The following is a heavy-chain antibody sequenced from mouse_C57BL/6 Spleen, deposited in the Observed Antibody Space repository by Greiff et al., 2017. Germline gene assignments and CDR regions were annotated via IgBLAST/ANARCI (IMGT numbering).Heavy chain of an antibody. CDR1: GYTFTSYW. Sequence: QVQLQQPGAELVKPGASVKMSCKASGYTFTSYWITWVKQRPGQGLEWIGDIYPGSGSTNYNEKFKSKATLTVDTSSSTAYMQLSSLTSEDSAVYYCARWGTTVADWDFDVWGTGTTVTVSS. V-gene: IGHV1-55*01. CDR2: IYPGSGST. J-gene: IGHJ1*03. CDR3: ARWGTTVADWDFDV. D-gene: IGHD1-1*01.